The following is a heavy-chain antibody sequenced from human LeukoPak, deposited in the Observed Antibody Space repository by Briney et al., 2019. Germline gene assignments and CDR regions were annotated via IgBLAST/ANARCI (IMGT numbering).Heavy chain of an antibody. J-gene: IGHJ4*02. CDR1: GATFTSDA. CDR2: IIPIFGTA. Sequence: ASVTLSFTSSGATFTSDAISWVRHAHAQGHGWMGGIIPIFGTANYAQTFQGRVTITTDESTSTAYMELSSLTSEDTAVYYCASSSNWNYIMAYWGQGTLVTVSS. CDR3: ASSSNWNYIMAY. V-gene: IGHV1-69*05. D-gene: IGHD1-7*01.